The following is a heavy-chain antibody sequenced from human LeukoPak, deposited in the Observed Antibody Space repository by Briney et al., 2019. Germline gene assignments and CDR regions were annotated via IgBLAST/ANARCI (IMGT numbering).Heavy chain of an antibody. CDR2: INPNSGGT. D-gene: IGHD6-19*01. CDR1: GYTFTGYY. V-gene: IGHV1-2*02. J-gene: IGHJ4*02. CDR3: ARYPWGSGWPDY. Sequence: ASVTVSCKASGYTFTGYYMHWVRQPPEQGIERMGWINPNSGGTNYAQKFQGSVTMTTDKSISTAYMELSRLRSDDTAVYYCARYPWGSGWPDYWGQGTLFTVSS.